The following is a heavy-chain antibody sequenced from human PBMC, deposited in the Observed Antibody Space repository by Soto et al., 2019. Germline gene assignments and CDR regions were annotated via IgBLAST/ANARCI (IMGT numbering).Heavy chain of an antibody. D-gene: IGHD3-10*01. J-gene: IGHJ3*02. CDR3: ARVWYDGNSGAFDI. Sequence: QGQLVQSVGEVKKPGASLKVSCKASGYNFILHGISWVRQAPGQGLEWMGWISAYNGNTNYAQNFQDRVTMTTDPSTSTVNMELRSMRSDDTAVYYYARVWYDGNSGAFDIWGQGTKVTVSS. CDR2: ISAYNGNT. CDR1: GYNFILHG. V-gene: IGHV1-18*01.